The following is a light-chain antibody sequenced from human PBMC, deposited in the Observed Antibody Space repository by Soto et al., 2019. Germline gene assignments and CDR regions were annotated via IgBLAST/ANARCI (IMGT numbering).Light chain of an antibody. CDR2: AAS. Sequence: DIQMTQSPSSLSASVGDRVTITCRASQYIDRYLNWYQQKPGKAPKVLIYAASSLQSGVPSRFGGSGSGTDFTLTISSLQPEDFATYYCQQSYSTPRTFGQGTKVEVK. CDR1: QYIDRY. V-gene: IGKV1-39*01. CDR3: QQSYSTPRT. J-gene: IGKJ1*01.